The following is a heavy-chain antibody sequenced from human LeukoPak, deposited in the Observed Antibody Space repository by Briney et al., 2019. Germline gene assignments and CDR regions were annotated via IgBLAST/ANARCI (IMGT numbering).Heavy chain of an antibody. CDR1: GFTFSSYA. V-gene: IGHV3-30*04. CDR2: ISYDGSNK. D-gene: IGHD3-10*01. J-gene: IGHJ4*02. Sequence: GGSLRLSCAASGFTFSSYAMHWVRQAPGKGLEWVAVISYDGSNKYYADSVKGRFTISRDNSKNTLYLQMNSLRAEDTAVYYCAKDQPMVHWGQGTLVTVSS. CDR3: AKDQPMVH.